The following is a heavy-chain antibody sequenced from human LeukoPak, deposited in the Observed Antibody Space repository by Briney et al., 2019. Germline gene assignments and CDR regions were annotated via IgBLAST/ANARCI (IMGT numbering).Heavy chain of an antibody. Sequence: GESLKISCKGSGYSFASYRIAWVRQMPGKGLEWMGIIYPDDSDTRYSPSFQGQVTISADKSISTAYLQWSCLKASDAAVYYCARLSSTSQPFDPWGQGTLVTVSS. D-gene: IGHD2-2*01. J-gene: IGHJ5*02. V-gene: IGHV5-51*01. CDR2: IYPDDSDT. CDR1: GYSFASYR. CDR3: ARLSSTSQPFDP.